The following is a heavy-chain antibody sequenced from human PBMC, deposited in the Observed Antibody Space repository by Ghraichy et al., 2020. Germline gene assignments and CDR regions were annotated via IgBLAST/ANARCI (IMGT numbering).Heavy chain of an antibody. CDR2: RHSSGTT. CDR1: GASITSITSSNY. CDR3: ARHGRPSGVDP. Sequence: SETLSLTCAVSGASITSITSSNYWAWIRQPPGKVLEWIATRHSSGTTHYNASLKGRVTVSVDTSKNEFSLKLSSVTAADTAVYYCARHGRPSGVDPWGQGTLVTVSS. V-gene: IGHV4-39*01. J-gene: IGHJ5*02. D-gene: IGHD3-10*01.